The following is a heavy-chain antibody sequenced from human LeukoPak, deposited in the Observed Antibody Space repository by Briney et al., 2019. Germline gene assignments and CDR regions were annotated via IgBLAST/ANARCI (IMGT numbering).Heavy chain of an antibody. V-gene: IGHV1-18*01. Sequence: ASVTVSCKASGGTFSSYGISWVRQAPGQGLEWMGWISAYNGNTNYAQKLQGRVTMTTDTSTSTAYMELRSLRSDDTAVYYCARDPAVAADYWGQGTLVTVSS. CDR1: GGTFSSYG. CDR3: ARDPAVAADY. D-gene: IGHD6-19*01. CDR2: ISAYNGNT. J-gene: IGHJ4*02.